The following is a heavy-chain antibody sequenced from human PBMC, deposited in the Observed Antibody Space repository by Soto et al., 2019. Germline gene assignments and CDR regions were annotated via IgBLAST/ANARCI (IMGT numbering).Heavy chain of an antibody. Sequence: GGSLRLSCAASGFMFSSYAMSWVRQAPGKGLEWVSGISASGGTANLADSVEGRCTISRDNSKSTLYLQLNSLRAEDTAVYYCAKGVSSGWAFDYWGQGTLVTVSS. CDR1: GFMFSSYA. D-gene: IGHD6-19*01. V-gene: IGHV3-23*01. J-gene: IGHJ4*02. CDR3: AKGVSSGWAFDY. CDR2: ISASGGTA.